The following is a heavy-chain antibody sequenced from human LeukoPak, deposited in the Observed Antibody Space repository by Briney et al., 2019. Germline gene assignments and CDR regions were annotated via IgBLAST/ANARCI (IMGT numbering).Heavy chain of an antibody. CDR3: AKSREGVPTRCLDY. Sequence: PGRSLRLSCAASGFTFSIYAMHWVRQAPGKGLEWVAVISYDGTNKYYADSVKGRFTISRDNSKNTLYLQMNSLRAEDTAVYYCAKSREGVPTRCLDYWGQGTLVTVSS. J-gene: IGHJ4*02. D-gene: IGHD5-24*01. CDR2: ISYDGTNK. CDR1: GFTFSIYA. V-gene: IGHV3-30*18.